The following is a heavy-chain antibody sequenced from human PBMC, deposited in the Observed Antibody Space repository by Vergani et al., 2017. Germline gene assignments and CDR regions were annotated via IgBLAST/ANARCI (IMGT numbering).Heavy chain of an antibody. J-gene: IGHJ6*02. CDR3: ATVTGTTNYYGMDV. CDR1: GGTFSSYA. CDR2: IIPILGIA. Sequence: QVQLVQSGAEVKKPGSSVKVSCKASGGTFSSYAISWVRQAPGQGLEWMGRIIPILGIANYAQKFQGRVTMTEDTSTDTAYMELSSLRSEDTAVYYCATVTGTTNYYGMDVWGQGTTVTVSS. D-gene: IGHD1-7*01. V-gene: IGHV1-69*09.